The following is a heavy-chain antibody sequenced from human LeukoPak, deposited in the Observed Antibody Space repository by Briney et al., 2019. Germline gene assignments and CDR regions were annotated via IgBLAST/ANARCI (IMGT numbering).Heavy chain of an antibody. CDR2: ISGSGGST. CDR1: GFTFSSYA. J-gene: IGHJ4*02. Sequence: PGGSLRLSCAASGFTFSSYAMSWVRQAPGKGLEWASAISGSGGSTYYADSVKGRFTISRDNSKNTLYLQMNSLRAEDTAVYYCARNYGDYEDYWGQGTLVTVSS. CDR3: ARNYGDYEDY. D-gene: IGHD4-17*01. V-gene: IGHV3-23*01.